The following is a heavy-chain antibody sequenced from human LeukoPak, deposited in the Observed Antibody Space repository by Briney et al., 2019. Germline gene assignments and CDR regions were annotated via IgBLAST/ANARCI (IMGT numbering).Heavy chain of an antibody. Sequence: GGSLRLSCAASGFTFSSYWMSWVRQAPGKGLEWVANIKQDGSEKYYVDSVKGRFTISRDNAKNSLYLQMNSLRAEDTAVYYCARVGPPNGVCYFSCHWFDPWGQGTLVTVSS. CDR2: IKQDGSEK. V-gene: IGHV3-7*03. D-gene: IGHD2-8*01. CDR3: ARVGPPNGVCYFSCHWFDP. J-gene: IGHJ5*02. CDR1: GFTFSSYW.